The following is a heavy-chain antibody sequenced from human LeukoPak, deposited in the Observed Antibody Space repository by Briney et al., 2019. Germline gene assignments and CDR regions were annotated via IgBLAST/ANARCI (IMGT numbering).Heavy chain of an antibody. CDR2: INHSGST. D-gene: IGHD2-15*01. V-gene: IGHV4-34*01. CDR3: ARRRRRRVVVAATSNWFDP. J-gene: IGHJ5*02. Sequence: SETLSLTCAVYGGSFSGYYWSWIRQPPGKGLEWIGEINHSGSTNYNPSLKSRVTISVDTSKNQFSLKLSSVTAADTAVYYCARRRRRRVVVAATSNWFDPWGQGTLVTVSS. CDR1: GGSFSGYY.